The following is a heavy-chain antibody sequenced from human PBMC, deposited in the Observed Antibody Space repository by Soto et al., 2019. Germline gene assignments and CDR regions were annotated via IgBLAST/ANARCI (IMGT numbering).Heavy chain of an antibody. J-gene: IGHJ4*02. V-gene: IGHV4-30-4*01. D-gene: IGHD4-17*01. CDR1: GGSISSGNYY. Sequence: QVQLQESGPGLVKPSQTLSLTCTVSGGSISSGNYYWSWIRQPPGKGLEWIGFISYSGTTHYSASLRSRVSXSXXXSXYQFSLDLSSVTAADTAVYYCATMGTPVTGLYYFDYWGQGTLVTVSS. CDR3: ATMGTPVTGLYYFDY. CDR2: ISYSGTT.